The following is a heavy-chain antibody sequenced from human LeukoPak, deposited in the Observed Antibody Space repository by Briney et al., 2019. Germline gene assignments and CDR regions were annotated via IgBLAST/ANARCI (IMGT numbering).Heavy chain of an antibody. CDR3: ARDLTYHHDSSGHFPGDYFDK. Sequence: ASVKVSCKASGYTFISYGISWVRQAPGQGLEWMGWISAYTGNTKYAEKVQGRVTMTTDTSTSTAYMELGSLRSDDTALYYCARDLTYHHDSSGHFPGDYFDKWGQGTLVTVSS. D-gene: IGHD3-22*01. J-gene: IGHJ4*02. CDR1: GYTFISYG. CDR2: ISAYTGNT. V-gene: IGHV1-18*04.